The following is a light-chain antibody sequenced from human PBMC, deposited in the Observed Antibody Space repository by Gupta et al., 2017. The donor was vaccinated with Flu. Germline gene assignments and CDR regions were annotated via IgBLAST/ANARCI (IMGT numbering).Light chain of an antibody. CDR1: QSVLYSSNNKNY. V-gene: IGKV4-1*01. J-gene: IGKJ1*01. Sequence: LGERATINCKSSQSVLYSSNNKNYLAWYQQKPRQPPKLLIYWASTRESGVPDRFSGSGSGTDFTLTISSLQAEDAAVYYCQQYDSAPPWTFGQGTKVEIK. CDR3: QQYDSAPPWT. CDR2: WAS.